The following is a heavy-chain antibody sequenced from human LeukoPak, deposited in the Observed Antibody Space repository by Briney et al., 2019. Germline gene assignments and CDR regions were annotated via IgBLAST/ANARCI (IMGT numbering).Heavy chain of an antibody. V-gene: IGHV3-23*01. D-gene: IGHD3-22*01. CDR2: ITVGGGSK. CDR3: AKDDSSGSYYFDY. J-gene: IGHJ4*02. CDR1: GFTFSSYS. Sequence: GGSLRLSCAASGFTFSSYSMSWVRQAPGKGLEWVSVITVGGGSKYYADPVKGRFTISRDNSKNTLYLQMNSLRAEDTAVYYCAKDDSSGSYYFDYWGQGTLVTVSS.